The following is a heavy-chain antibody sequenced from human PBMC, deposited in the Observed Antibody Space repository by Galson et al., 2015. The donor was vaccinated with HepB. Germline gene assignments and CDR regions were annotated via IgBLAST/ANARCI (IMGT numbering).Heavy chain of an antibody. Sequence: LRLSSAAFEFTFGDYAMSWFRQAPGRGLEWIGLIRTKAYGGTTEYAASVKGKFIISRDDSESIDYLQMNSLTSDDTAVYYCARKIASPDYDYYGLDVWGQGTTVTVS. V-gene: IGHV3-49*03. CDR1: EFTFGDYA. CDR3: ARKIASPDYDYYGLDV. D-gene: IGHD4/OR15-4a*01. J-gene: IGHJ6*02. CDR2: IRTKAYGGTT.